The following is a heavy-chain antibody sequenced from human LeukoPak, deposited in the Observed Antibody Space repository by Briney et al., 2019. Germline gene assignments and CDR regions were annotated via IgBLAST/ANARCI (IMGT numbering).Heavy chain of an antibody. J-gene: IGHJ6*04. D-gene: IGHD3-10*02. CDR1: GFTFSSYG. Sequence: PGGSLRLSCAASGFTFSSYGMNWVRQAPGKGLEWVSYITSSSSTIYYADSVKGRLTISRDNTKNSLYLKMNSVRAEDTDVYYCAELGITMIGGVWGKGTTVTISS. V-gene: IGHV3-48*03. CDR2: ITSSSSTI. CDR3: AELGITMIGGV.